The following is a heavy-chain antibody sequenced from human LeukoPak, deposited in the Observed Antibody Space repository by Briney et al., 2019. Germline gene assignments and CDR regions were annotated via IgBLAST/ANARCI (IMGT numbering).Heavy chain of an antibody. CDR3: ARARVSVVVPAAIGLDY. CDR1: GVSFSGYY. Sequence: SETLSLTCAVYGVSFSGYYWSWIRQPPGKGLEWIGEINHSGSTNYNPSLKSRVTISVDTSKNQFSLKLSSVTAADTAVYYCARARVSVVVPAAIGLDYWGQGTLVTVSS. J-gene: IGHJ4*02. CDR2: INHSGST. V-gene: IGHV4-34*01. D-gene: IGHD2-2*01.